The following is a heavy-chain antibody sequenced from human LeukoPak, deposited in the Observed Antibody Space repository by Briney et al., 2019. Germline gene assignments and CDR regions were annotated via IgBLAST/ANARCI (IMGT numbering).Heavy chain of an antibody. Sequence: SETLSLTCTVSGGSISSSSYYWGWFRQPPGKGLEWIGTIYYNGITYYNPSFKSRGTISVDTSKNQFSLRLTSVTAADTAVYYCAREDATMAPGLDYWGQGTLVTVSS. CDR2: IYYNGIT. CDR1: GGSISSSSYY. V-gene: IGHV4-39*07. CDR3: AREDATMAPGLDY. D-gene: IGHD5-18*01. J-gene: IGHJ4*02.